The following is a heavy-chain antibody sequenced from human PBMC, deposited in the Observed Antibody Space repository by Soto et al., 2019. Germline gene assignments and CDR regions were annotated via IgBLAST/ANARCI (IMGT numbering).Heavy chain of an antibody. J-gene: IGHJ4*02. D-gene: IGHD5-18*01. CDR3: AKSHLGAMATFDY. CDR2: ISGSGGHI. V-gene: IGHV3-23*01. CDR1: GFSFSSHS. Sequence: PGGSLRLSCVASGFSFSSHSVTWVRQAPGKGPEWVSTISGSGGHIYYVDSVKGRFTISGDNSKNTLYLQMNSLGAEDTALYYCAKSHLGAMATFDYWGQGTLVTVSS.